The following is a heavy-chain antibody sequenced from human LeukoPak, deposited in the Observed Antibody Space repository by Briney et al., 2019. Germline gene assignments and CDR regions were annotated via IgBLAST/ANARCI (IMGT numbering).Heavy chain of an antibody. CDR1: GYSFTSYW. CDR3: ACRDLTSTWSFP. V-gene: IGHV5-51*01. Sequence: GESLKISCQGFGYSFTSYWIGWVRPMPGKGMEWMGVIYPGDLRVRYNPSFQGQVTISVDKSINTAYLQWVSLRAADSAMYYCACRDLTSTWSFPWGQGTLVTVSS. D-gene: IGHD6-13*01. J-gene: IGHJ5*02. CDR2: IYPGDLRV.